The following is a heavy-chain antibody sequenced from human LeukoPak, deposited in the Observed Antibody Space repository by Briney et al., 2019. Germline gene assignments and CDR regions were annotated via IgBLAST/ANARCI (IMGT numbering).Heavy chain of an antibody. CDR3: ARVVGHIVVVTATDFDY. J-gene: IGHJ4*02. CDR2: INAGNGNT. CDR1: GYTFTSYA. D-gene: IGHD2-21*02. Sequence: GASVKVSCKASGYTFTSYAMHWVRQAPGQRLEWMGWINAGNGNTKYSQKFQGRVTMTTDTSASTAYMELRSLRSDDTAVYYCARVVGHIVVVTATDFDYWGQGTLVTVSS. V-gene: IGHV1-3*01.